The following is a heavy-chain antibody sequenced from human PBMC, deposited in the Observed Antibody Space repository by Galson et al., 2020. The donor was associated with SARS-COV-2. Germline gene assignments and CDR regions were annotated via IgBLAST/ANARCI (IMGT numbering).Heavy chain of an antibody. Sequence: ASVKVSCKASGYTFSMCFIHWVRQAPGQGLEWMGIINPTDGSTTYAQKFQGRVTMTRDTSTSTVYMELSSLRSEDTAFYYCARDLYDTPGFYSPLGYWGQGTLVTVPS. CDR3: ARDLYDTPGFYSPLGY. CDR1: GYTFSMCF. V-gene: IGHV1-46*01. J-gene: IGHJ4*02. CDR2: INPTDGST. D-gene: IGHD3-22*01.